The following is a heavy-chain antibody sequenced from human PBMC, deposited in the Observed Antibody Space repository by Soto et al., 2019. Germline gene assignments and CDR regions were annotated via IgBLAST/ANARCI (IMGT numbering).Heavy chain of an antibody. D-gene: IGHD2-2*01. V-gene: IGHV1-69*01. CDR1: GGTFSNYA. Sequence: QVQLVQSGAEVKKPGSSVKVSCKASGGTFSNYAISWVRQAPGQGLEWMGGIIPISETTNYAQKFQGRVTITADESKSTAYMELGSLRSEDTAVYYCARSQGSSTSLEIYYYYYYGMDVWGQGTTVTVSS. CDR2: IIPISETT. CDR3: ARSQGSSTSLEIYYYYYYGMDV. J-gene: IGHJ6*02.